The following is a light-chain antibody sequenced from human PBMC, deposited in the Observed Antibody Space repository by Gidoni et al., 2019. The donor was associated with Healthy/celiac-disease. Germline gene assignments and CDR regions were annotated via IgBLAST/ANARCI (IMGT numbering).Light chain of an antibody. CDR1: QSVSSN. V-gene: IGKV3-15*01. Sequence: EIVMPQSPATLSVSPGERATLSCRASQSVSSNLAWYQQKPGQAPRLLIYGASTRATGIPARFSGSGSGTEFTLTISSLQSEDFAVYYCQQYNNWPLTFXGXTMVGIK. CDR2: GAS. CDR3: QQYNNWPLT. J-gene: IGKJ4*01.